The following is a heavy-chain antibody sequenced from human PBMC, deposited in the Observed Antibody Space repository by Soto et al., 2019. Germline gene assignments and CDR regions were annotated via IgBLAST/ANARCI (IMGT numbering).Heavy chain of an antibody. V-gene: IGHV3-23*01. D-gene: IGHD6-19*01. CDR1: GFTFSSYA. CDR2: ISGSGGST. CDR3: AKDPGASSDWHGGLY. J-gene: IGHJ4*02. Sequence: EVQLLESGGGLVQPGGSLRLSCAASGFTFSSYAMSWVRQAPGKGLEWVSAISGSGGSTYYADSVKGRFTISRDNSKNTLYLQMNSLRAEDTALYYCAKDPGASSDWHGGLYWGQGTLVTVSS.